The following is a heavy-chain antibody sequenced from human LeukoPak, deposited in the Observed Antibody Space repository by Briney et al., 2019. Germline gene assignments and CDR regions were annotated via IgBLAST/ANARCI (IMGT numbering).Heavy chain of an antibody. J-gene: IGHJ5*02. V-gene: IGHV3-20*04. CDR3: ARVATGNWFDP. D-gene: IGHD1-26*01. CDR2: IKKNGGST. Sequence: PGGSLRLSCAASGFIFDDYGMSWVRQAPGKGLEWVSGIKKNGGSTVYADSVKGRFTISRDNAKNTLYLQMNSLRAEDTAVYYCARVATGNWFDPWGQGTLVTVSS. CDR1: GFIFDDYG.